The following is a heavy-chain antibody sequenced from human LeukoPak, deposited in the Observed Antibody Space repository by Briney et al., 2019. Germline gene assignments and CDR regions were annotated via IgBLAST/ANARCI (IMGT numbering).Heavy chain of an antibody. V-gene: IGHV1-69*13. J-gene: IGHJ5*02. CDR3: ARDQINGPYGDYVLS. CDR2: IIPIFDTA. CDR1: GGTFSSYA. Sequence: GASVKVSCKASGGTFSSYAISWVRQAPGQGLEWMGGIIPIFDTANYAQKFQGRVTITADESTSTAYMELSSLRSEDTAVYYCARDQINGPYGDYVLSWGQGTLVTVSS. D-gene: IGHD4-17*01.